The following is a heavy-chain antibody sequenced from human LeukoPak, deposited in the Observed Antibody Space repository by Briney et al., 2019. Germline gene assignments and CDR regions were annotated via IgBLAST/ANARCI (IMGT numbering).Heavy chain of an antibody. V-gene: IGHV3-23*01. CDR1: GFTFRSYT. Sequence: GGPLRLSCAVSGFTFRSYTMNWVRQAPGGGLEWVSAISGGGGRTFYADSVKGRFTISRDNSKNPLYLQMNSLRADDTAVYYCAKGVSYSSDFYYNAMDVWGQGTTVTVSS. CDR3: AKGVSYSSDFYYNAMDV. D-gene: IGHD6-19*01. CDR2: ISGGGGRT. J-gene: IGHJ6*02.